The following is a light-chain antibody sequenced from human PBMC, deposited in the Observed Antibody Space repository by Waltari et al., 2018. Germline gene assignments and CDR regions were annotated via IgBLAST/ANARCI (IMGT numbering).Light chain of an antibody. J-gene: IGKJ1*01. CDR2: AAS. V-gene: IGKV1-5*03. CDR1: QSVSKW. CDR3: QQYKTFPRT. Sequence: DIEMTQSPSTVSASVGDRVILTCRASQSVSKWVAWYQFKGGKAPKVLISAASTIESGGPSRFGGGGSGSDFALTIAGLQPEDSATYYCQQYKTFPRTFGPGTRVEIK.